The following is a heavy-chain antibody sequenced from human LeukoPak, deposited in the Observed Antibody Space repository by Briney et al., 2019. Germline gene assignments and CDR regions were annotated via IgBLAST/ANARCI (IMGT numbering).Heavy chain of an antibody. CDR1: GYTFTDEY. Sequence: EGSVKVSCKTSGYTFTDEYIHWVRQAPGHGLECMGWMHPNTGDTFYVENVKGRVSFTRDKSNSTVYMELHRLRSEDTAGYYCGRHLTDPNSCDYWGQGTLVTVSS. D-gene: IGHD1-14*01. J-gene: IGHJ4*02. CDR2: MHPNTGDT. CDR3: GRHLTDPNSCDY. V-gene: IGHV1-2*02.